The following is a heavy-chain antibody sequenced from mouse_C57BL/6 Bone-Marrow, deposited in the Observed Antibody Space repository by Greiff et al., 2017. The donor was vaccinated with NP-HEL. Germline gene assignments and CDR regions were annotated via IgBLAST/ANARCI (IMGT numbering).Heavy chain of an antibody. Sequence: VQLQQPGAELVKPGASVKLSCKASGYTFTSYWMQWVKQRPGQGLEWIGEIDPSDSYTNYNQKFKGKATLTVDTSSSTAYMQLSSLTSEDSAVYYCARSSTKAYWGQGTLATVSA. CDR2: IDPSDSYT. D-gene: IGHD5-1*01. J-gene: IGHJ3*01. V-gene: IGHV1-50*01. CDR3: ARSSTKAY. CDR1: GYTFTSYW.